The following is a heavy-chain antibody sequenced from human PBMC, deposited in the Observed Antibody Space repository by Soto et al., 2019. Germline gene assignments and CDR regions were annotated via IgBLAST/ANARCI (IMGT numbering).Heavy chain of an antibody. CDR2: IYYSGST. CDR3: ARVTVVTPHRDEYYFDY. J-gene: IGHJ4*02. V-gene: IGHV4-39*01. CDR1: GGSISSSSYY. D-gene: IGHD3-22*01. Sequence: SETLSLTCTVSGGSISSSSYYWGWIRQPPGKGLEWIGSIYYSGSTYYNPSLKSRVTISVDTSKNQFSLKLSSVTAADTAVYFCARVTVVTPHRDEYYFDYWGQEALVTVSS.